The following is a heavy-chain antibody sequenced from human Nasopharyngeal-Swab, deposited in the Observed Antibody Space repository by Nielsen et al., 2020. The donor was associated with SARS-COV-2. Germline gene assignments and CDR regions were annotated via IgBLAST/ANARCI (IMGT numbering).Heavy chain of an antibody. J-gene: IGHJ4*02. V-gene: IGHV3-21*01. CDR3: ARGRGVVLDH. D-gene: IGHD3-10*01. CDR1: GFTFSTYR. Sequence: GGPLRLSCAASGFTFSTYRMNWVRQAPGRGLEWVSSISSSSDHVYDADSVRGRFTIFRDNAKNSLYLQMNSLRADDTAVYYCARGRGVVLDHWGQGTLVTVSS. CDR2: ISSSSDHV.